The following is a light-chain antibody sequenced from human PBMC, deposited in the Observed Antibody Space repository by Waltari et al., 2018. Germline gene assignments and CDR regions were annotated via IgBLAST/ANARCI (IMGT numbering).Light chain of an antibody. Sequence: EIVLTQSPGTLSLSPGERATLSCRASQSVSRALAWYQQNPGQAPRLRIYGASNRATGIPDRFSVSGSGTDFSLIISRLEPEDFAVYYCQHYVSLPVTFGQGTKVEIK. J-gene: IGKJ1*01. CDR2: GAS. V-gene: IGKV3-20*01. CDR3: QHYVSLPVT. CDR1: QSVSRA.